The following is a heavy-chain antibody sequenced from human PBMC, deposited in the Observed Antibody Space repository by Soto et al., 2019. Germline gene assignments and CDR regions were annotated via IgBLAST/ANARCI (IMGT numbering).Heavy chain of an antibody. CDR1: GGTFSSYA. CDR3: ASNGDIYSYGLYYFDY. V-gene: IGHV1-69*13. J-gene: IGHJ4*02. Sequence: SVKVSCKASGGTFSSYAISWVRQAPGQGLEWMGGIIPIFGTANYAQKFQGRVTITADESTSTAYMELSSLRSEDTAVYYCASNGDIYSYGLYYFDYWGQGTLVTVSS. CDR2: IIPIFGTA. D-gene: IGHD5-18*01.